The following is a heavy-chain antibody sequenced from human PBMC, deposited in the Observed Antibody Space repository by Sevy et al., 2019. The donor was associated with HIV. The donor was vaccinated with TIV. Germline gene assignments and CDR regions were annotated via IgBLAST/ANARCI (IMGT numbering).Heavy chain of an antibody. CDR1: GYTLTELS. CDR2: FDPEDGET. D-gene: IGHD3-22*01. V-gene: IGHV1-24*01. Sequence: ASVKVSCKVSGYTLTELSMHWVRQAPGKGLEWMGGFDPEDGETIYAQKLQGRVTMTTDTSTSTAYMELRSLRSDDTAVYYCARDSGYYDSSASPWGQGTLVTVSS. CDR3: ARDSGYYDSSASP. J-gene: IGHJ5*02.